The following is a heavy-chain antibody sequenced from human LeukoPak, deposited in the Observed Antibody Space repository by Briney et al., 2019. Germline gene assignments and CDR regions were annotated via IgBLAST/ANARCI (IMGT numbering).Heavy chain of an antibody. CDR2: INSDGSST. J-gene: IGHJ5*02. CDR1: GFTFSEYW. Sequence: LAGGSLRLSCVASGFTFSEYWMTCIRQAPGKGLVWVSRINSDGSSTSYADSVKGRFTISRGNAKNTLYLQMNSLRAEDTAVYYCAREPDSGWYGYNWFGPWGQGTLATVSS. CDR3: AREPDSGWYGYNWFGP. D-gene: IGHD6-19*01. V-gene: IGHV3-74*01.